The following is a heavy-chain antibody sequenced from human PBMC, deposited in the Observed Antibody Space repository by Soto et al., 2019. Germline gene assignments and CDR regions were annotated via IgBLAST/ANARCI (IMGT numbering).Heavy chain of an antibody. Sequence: QGHLVQSGAEVKKPGASVKVSCKGSGYDFTTYGITWVRQAPGQGLEWMAWISAHNGNTDYAQKLQGRDTVTRDTSTSTAYMELRSLRSDDTAVYYCARGRYGDYWGQGALVTVSS. D-gene: IGHD1-1*01. CDR3: ARGRYGDY. CDR1: GYDFTTYG. J-gene: IGHJ4*02. V-gene: IGHV1-18*01. CDR2: ISAHNGNT.